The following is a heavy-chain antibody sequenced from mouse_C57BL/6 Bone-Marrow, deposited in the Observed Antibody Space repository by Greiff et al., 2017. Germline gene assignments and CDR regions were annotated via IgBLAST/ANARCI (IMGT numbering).Heavy chain of an antibody. V-gene: IGHV1-82*01. Sequence: VQVVESGPELVKPGASVKISCKASGYAFSSSWMNWVKQRPGKGLEWIGRIYPGDGDTNYNGKFKGKATLTADKSSSTAYMQLSSLTSEDSAVYFCARVGGNYYYAMDYWGQGTSVTVSS. CDR3: ARVGGNYYYAMDY. CDR2: IYPGDGDT. CDR1: GYAFSSSW. D-gene: IGHD2-1*01. J-gene: IGHJ4*01.